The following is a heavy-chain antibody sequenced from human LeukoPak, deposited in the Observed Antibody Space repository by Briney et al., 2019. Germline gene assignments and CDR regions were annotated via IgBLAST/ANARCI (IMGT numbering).Heavy chain of an antibody. J-gene: IGHJ5*02. CDR3: ALGYYDSSGYPGWLDP. Sequence: ASVKVSCKASGGTFSSYAISWVRQAPGQGLEWMGRIIPILGIANYAQKFQGRVTITADKSTSTAYMELSSLRSGDTAVYYCALGYYDSSGYPGWLDPWGQGTLVTVSS. CDR1: GGTFSSYA. D-gene: IGHD3-22*01. V-gene: IGHV1-69*04. CDR2: IIPILGIA.